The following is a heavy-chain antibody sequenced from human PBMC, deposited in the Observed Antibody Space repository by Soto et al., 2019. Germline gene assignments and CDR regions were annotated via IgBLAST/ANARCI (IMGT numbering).Heavy chain of an antibody. V-gene: IGHV3-23*01. Sequence: EVQLLESGGGLVQPGESLRLSCAASGFTFNNYAMTWVRQAPGKGLEWVSGITGSSETTSYADSVKGRFTISRDNSKNTVSLQMNGLRAEDSAVYYWARDCARTFCSVWKLWGQGTLVTVSP. CDR3: ARDCARTFCSVWKL. J-gene: IGHJ4*02. CDR2: ITGSSETT. D-gene: IGHD1-1*01. CDR1: GFTFNNYA.